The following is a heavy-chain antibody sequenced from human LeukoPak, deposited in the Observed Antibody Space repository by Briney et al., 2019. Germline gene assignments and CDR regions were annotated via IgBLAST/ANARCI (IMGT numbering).Heavy chain of an antibody. CDR3: ARVRGRYFDL. CDR2: ISSSSSYI. V-gene: IGHV3-21*01. Sequence: GGSLRLSCAASGFTFSSYSMNWVRQAPGKGLEWVSSISSSSSYIYYADSVKGRFTISRDNAKNSLYLQMDSLRAEDTAVYYCARVRGRYFDLWGRGTLVTVSS. CDR1: GFTFSSYS. J-gene: IGHJ2*01.